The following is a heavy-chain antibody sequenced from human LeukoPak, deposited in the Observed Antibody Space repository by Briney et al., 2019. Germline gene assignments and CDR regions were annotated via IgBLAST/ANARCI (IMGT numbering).Heavy chain of an antibody. CDR1: GGSITSGDYY. CDR3: ARELPYCDSSGYSGGIDY. V-gene: IGHV4-30-4*01. D-gene: IGHD3-22*01. J-gene: IGHJ4*02. Sequence: SETLSLTCTVSGGSITSGDYYWSWIRQPQSPGKGLEWIGYIHYRGITYYNPSLKSRVTITVDTSKKQFSLKLTSVTAADTAVYFCARELPYCDSSGYSGGIDYWGQGTLVTVSS. CDR2: IHYRGIT.